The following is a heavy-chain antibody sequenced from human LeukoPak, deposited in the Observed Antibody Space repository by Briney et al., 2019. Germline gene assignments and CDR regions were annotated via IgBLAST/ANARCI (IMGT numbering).Heavy chain of an antibody. V-gene: IGHV4-39*02. Sequence: SETLSLTCTVSGGSISSSSYYWGWIRQPPGKGLEWIGTIYYSGSTYYNPSLKSRVTISVDTSNDQFSLKLSSVTAADTAVYYCARDLQSTYWYFDLWGRGTLVTVSS. CDR3: ARDLQSTYWYFDL. CDR1: GGSISSSSYY. D-gene: IGHD2-2*01. J-gene: IGHJ2*01. CDR2: IYYSGST.